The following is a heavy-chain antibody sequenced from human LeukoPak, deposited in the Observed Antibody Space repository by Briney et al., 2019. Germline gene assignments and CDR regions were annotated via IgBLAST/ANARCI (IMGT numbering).Heavy chain of an antibody. V-gene: IGHV4-38-2*02. D-gene: IGHD5-12*01. J-gene: IGHJ4*02. CDR1: GYSISSGYY. Sequence: PSETLSVTCTVSGYSISSGYYWGWIRQPPGKGLEWIGRIYHSGRTYYNPSLKSRVTISVDPSKNQFSLKLSSVTAADTAVFSCARVLVATISVYYFDYWGQGTLVTVSS. CDR3: ARVLVATISVYYFDY. CDR2: IYHSGRT.